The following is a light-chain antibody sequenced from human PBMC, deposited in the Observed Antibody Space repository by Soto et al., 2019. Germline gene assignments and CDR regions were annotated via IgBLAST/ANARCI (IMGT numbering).Light chain of an antibody. CDR3: QQYNNWPPST. V-gene: IGKV3-15*01. J-gene: IGKJ5*01. CDR2: GAS. CDR1: QSVSSN. Sequence: EIVMTQSPATLSVSPRERATLSCRASQSVSSNLAWYQQKPGQAPRLLIYGASTRATGIPARFSGSGSGTEFTLTISSLQSEDFAVYYCQQYNNWPPSTFGQGTRLEI.